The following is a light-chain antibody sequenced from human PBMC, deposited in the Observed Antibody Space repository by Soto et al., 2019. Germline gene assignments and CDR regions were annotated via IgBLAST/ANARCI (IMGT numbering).Light chain of an antibody. CDR3: QQYNIYPWT. J-gene: IGKJ1*01. CDR1: QSISGY. Sequence: DIQMTQSPSTLSASVGDRVTITCRSSQSISGYLAWYQQKPGKAPKLLIYDASSLESGVPSRFSGSASGTEFTLTISSLQPDDFATYYCQQYNIYPWTFGQGTRWIS. CDR2: DAS. V-gene: IGKV1-5*01.